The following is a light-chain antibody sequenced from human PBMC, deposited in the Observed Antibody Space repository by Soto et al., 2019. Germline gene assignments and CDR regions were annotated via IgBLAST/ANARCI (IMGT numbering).Light chain of an antibody. V-gene: IGKV1-39*01. J-gene: IGKJ1*01. CDR2: AAS. Sequence: DIQMTQSPSSLSASVGDSVTITCRASQSISNYLNWYQQKPGKAPKLLISAASSLQGGVPSRFSGSGSGTDFTLTISSLQPEDFATYYCQQSYSTPRTFGQGTKVVFK. CDR3: QQSYSTPRT. CDR1: QSISNY.